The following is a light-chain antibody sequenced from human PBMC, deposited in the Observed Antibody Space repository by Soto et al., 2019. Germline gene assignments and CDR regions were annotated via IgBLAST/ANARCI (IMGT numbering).Light chain of an antibody. Sequence: DIVMTQSPDSLAVFLGERATINCKSSQSVLYSSNNKNYLAWYQQKPGQPPKLLIYWASTRESGVPDRFSGSGSGTDFTLTISSLQAEDVAVYYCQQYYSTLPSFGQGTKVEIK. CDR2: WAS. CDR3: QQYYSTLPS. V-gene: IGKV4-1*01. CDR1: QSVLYSSNNKNY. J-gene: IGKJ1*01.